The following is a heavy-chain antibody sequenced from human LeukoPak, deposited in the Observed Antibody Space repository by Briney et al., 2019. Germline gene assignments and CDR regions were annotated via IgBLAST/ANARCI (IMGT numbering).Heavy chain of an antibody. CDR1: GYIFNNYG. J-gene: IGHJ4*02. V-gene: IGHV1-18*01. Sequence: ASVKVSCKASGYIFNNYGISWVRQAPGQGLEWMGWISSYNGDTKYAQKVQGRVTMTTDTSTSTAYMELRSLTSDDTAVYYCAKGAVSVWFGGYYFDSWGQGTLVTVSS. CDR3: AKGAVSVWFGGYYFDS. D-gene: IGHD3-10*01. CDR2: ISSYNGDT.